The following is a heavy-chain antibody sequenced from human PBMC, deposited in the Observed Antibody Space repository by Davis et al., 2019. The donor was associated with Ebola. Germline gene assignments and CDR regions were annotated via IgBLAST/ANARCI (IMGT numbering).Heavy chain of an antibody. CDR3: ARHDVEMATMGY. CDR2: IYYSGST. CDR1: GGSISSYY. J-gene: IGHJ4*02. V-gene: IGHV4-59*08. D-gene: IGHD5-24*01. Sequence: PSETLSLTCTVSGGSISSYYWSWIRQPPGKGLEWIGYIYYSGSTNYNPSLKSRVTISVDTSKNQFSLKLSSVTAADTAVYYCARHDVEMATMGYWGQGTLVTVSS.